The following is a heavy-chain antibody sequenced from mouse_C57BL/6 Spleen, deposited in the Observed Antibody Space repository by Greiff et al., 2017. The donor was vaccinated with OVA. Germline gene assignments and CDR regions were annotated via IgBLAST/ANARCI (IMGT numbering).Heavy chain of an antibody. CDR2: IWSGGST. Sequence: QVQLQQSGPGLVQPSQSLSLTCTVSGFSLTRYGVHWVRQSPGKSLEWLGVIWSGGSTAYHAAFISSLSISKDNSKSQVFYKRNSLQADDTAIYYCASTYYGSSYVGAMDDWGQGTSVTVSS. D-gene: IGHD1-1*01. V-gene: IGHV2-2*01. J-gene: IGHJ4*01. CDR3: ASTYYGSSYVGAMDD. CDR1: GFSLTRYG.